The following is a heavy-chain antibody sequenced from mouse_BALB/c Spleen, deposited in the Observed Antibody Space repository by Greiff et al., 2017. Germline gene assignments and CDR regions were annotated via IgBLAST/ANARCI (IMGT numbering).Heavy chain of an antibody. D-gene: IGHD2-1*01. CDR2: ILPGSGST. J-gene: IGHJ4*01. Sequence: VQLQQSGAELMKPGASVKISCKATGYTFSSYWIEWVKQRPGHGLEWIGEILPGSGSTNYNEKFKGKATFTADTSSNTAYMQLSSLTSEDSAVYYCARRPGNPYYYAMDYWGQGTSVTVSS. CDR3: ARRPGNPYYYAMDY. V-gene: IGHV1-9*01. CDR1: GYTFSSYW.